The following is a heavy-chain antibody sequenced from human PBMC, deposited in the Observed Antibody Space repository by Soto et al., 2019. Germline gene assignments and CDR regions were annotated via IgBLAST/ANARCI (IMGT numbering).Heavy chain of an antibody. Sequence: EVQLLEYGGGLVQPGGSLRLSCAASGFTFSNYVMSWVRQAPGKGLEWVSSISNSGSNRYYAESVKGRVTISRDNSNNTLYLQMNSLRDEDTALYYCARRGRTLPHYSYYMDVWGKGTTVTVSS. CDR1: GFTFSNYV. CDR3: ARRGRTLPHYSYYMDV. V-gene: IGHV3-23*01. J-gene: IGHJ6*03. CDR2: ISNSGSNR.